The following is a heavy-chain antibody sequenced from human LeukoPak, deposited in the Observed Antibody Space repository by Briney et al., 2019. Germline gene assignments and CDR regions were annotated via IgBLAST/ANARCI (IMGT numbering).Heavy chain of an antibody. J-gene: IGHJ5*02. CDR2: IYYSGST. CDR1: GGSISSSSYY. Sequence: SETLSLTCTVSGGSISSSSYYWGWIRQPPGKGLEWIGSIYYSGSTYYNPSLKSRVTISVYTSKNQFSLKLSSVTAADTAVYHCSSVNYDSSGYWFDPWGQGTLVTVSS. V-gene: IGHV4-39*07. D-gene: IGHD3-22*01. CDR3: SSVNYDSSGYWFDP.